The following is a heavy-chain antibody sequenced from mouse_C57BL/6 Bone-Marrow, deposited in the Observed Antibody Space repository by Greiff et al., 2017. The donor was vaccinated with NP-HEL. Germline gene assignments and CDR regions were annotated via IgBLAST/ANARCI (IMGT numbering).Heavy chain of an antibody. J-gene: IGHJ3*01. Sequence: EVMLVESGTVLARPGASVKMSCKTSGYTFTSYWMHWVKQRPGQGLEWIGAIYPGHSDTSYNQKFKGKAKLTAVTSASTAYMELSRLTNEDSAVYYWTGFFYGSTWFAYWGQGTLVTVSA. V-gene: IGHV1-5*01. CDR2: IYPGHSDT. CDR3: TGFFYGSTWFAY. D-gene: IGHD1-1*01. CDR1: GYTFTSYW.